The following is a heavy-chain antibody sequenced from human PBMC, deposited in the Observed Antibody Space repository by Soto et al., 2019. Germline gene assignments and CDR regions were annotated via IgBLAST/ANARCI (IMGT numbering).Heavy chain of an antibody. CDR3: ARGVYYYGSGSYRGNWFDP. CDR2: INHSGST. V-gene: IGHV4-34*01. D-gene: IGHD3-10*01. CDR1: GGSFSGYY. Sequence: QVQLQQWGAGLLKPSETLSLTCAVYGGSFSGYYWSWIRQPPGKGLEWIGEINHSGSTNYNPSLKSRVTISVDTSKNQFSLKLSSVTAADTAVYYCARGVYYYGSGSYRGNWFDPWGQGTLVTVSS. J-gene: IGHJ5*02.